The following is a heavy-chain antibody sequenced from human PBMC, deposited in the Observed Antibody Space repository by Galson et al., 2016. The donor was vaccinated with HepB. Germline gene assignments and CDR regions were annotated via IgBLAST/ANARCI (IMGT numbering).Heavy chain of an antibody. CDR3: ARDRYYDSGGNYYESAY. Sequence: SVKVSCKASGGSFSSYGISWVRQAPGQGLEWMGGIIPIFGTASYAQKFQGRVTITADESTSTAYMELSGLRAEDTAVYYCARDRYYDSGGNYYESAYWGQGTTVIVSS. D-gene: IGHD3-22*01. CDR2: IIPIFGTA. V-gene: IGHV1-69*13. J-gene: IGHJ4*02. CDR1: GGSFSSYG.